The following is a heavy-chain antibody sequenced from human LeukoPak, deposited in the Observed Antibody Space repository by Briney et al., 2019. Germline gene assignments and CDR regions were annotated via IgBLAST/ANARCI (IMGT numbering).Heavy chain of an antibody. D-gene: IGHD2-2*01. J-gene: IGHJ3*02. CDR2: ISGSGGST. CDR1: GFTFSSYA. CDR3: AKANGRIVVVPAAPDDAFDI. V-gene: IGHV3-23*01. Sequence: PGGSLRLSCAASGFTFSSYAMSWVRQAPGKGLEWVSAISGSGGSTYYADSVKGRFTISRDNSKNTLYLQMNSLRAEDTAVYYCAKANGRIVVVPAAPDDAFDIWGQGTMVTVSS.